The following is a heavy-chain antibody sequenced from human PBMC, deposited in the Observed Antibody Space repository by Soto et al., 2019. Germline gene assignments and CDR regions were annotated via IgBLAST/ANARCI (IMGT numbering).Heavy chain of an antibody. CDR3: AKDPHGGAFDI. D-gene: IGHD3-10*01. V-gene: IGHV3-30*18. CDR1: GFTFSSYG. J-gene: IGHJ3*02. CDR2: ISYDGSNK. Sequence: QVQLVESGGGVVQPGRSLRLSCAASGFTFSSYGMHWVRQAPGKGLEWVAVISYDGSNKCYADSVKGRFTISRDNSKNTLYLQMNSLRAEDTAVYYCAKDPHGGAFDIWGQGTMVTVSS.